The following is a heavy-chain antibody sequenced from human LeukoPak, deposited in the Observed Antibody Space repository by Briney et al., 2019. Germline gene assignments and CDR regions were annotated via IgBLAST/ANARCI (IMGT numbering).Heavy chain of an antibody. V-gene: IGHV3-23*01. CDR2: ISDSAGST. CDR1: GFIFSSYA. CDR3: AKAYNRGMYADDYDY. Sequence: PGGSLRLSCAASGFIFSSYAMSWVRQAPGKGLEWVSAISDSAGSTYYADSVKGRFTISRDSSKNTQYLQMNSLRAEDTAVYYCAKAYNRGMYADDYDYWGQGTLVTVSS. J-gene: IGHJ4*02. D-gene: IGHD2-8*01.